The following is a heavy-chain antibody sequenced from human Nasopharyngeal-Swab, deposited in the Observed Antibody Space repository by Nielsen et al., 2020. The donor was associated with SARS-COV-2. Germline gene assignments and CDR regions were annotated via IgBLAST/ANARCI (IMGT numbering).Heavy chain of an antibody. V-gene: IGHV1-69*10. D-gene: IGHD2-2*01. CDR2: IIPILGIA. CDR3: ARGGRGVVVPAAIGWFDP. J-gene: IGHJ5*02. Sequence: WVRQAPGQGLEWMGGIIPILGIANYAQKLQGRVTITADKSTSTAYMELSSLGSEDTAVYYCARGGRGVVVPAAIGWFDPWGQGTLVTVSS.